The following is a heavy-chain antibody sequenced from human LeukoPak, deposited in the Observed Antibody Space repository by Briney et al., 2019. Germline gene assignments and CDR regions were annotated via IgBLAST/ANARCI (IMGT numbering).Heavy chain of an antibody. CDR1: GGSISSSSYY. V-gene: IGHV4-39*07. Sequence: SETLSLTCTVSGGSISSSSYYWGWIRQPPGKGLEWIGSIYYSGSTYYNPSLKSRVTISVDTSKNQFSLKLSSVTAADTAVYYCARDRCSSTSCYRYYYYYMDVWGKGTTVTVSS. CDR2: IYYSGST. CDR3: ARDRCSSTSCYRYYYYYMDV. J-gene: IGHJ6*03. D-gene: IGHD2-2*01.